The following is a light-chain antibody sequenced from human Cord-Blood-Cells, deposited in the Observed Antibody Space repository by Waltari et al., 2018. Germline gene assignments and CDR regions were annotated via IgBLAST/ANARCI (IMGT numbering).Light chain of an antibody. J-gene: IGLJ1*01. V-gene: IGLV2-14*01. Sequence: QSALTQPASVAGSSGQSILISCSGASSDVGGYNFVSWYQQHPVKPPKLMIYDVSNRPSGVSNRFSGSKSGNTASLTISGLQAEDEADYYCSSYTSSSTYVFGTGTKVTVL. CDR1: SSDVGGYNF. CDR2: DVS. CDR3: SSYTSSSTYV.